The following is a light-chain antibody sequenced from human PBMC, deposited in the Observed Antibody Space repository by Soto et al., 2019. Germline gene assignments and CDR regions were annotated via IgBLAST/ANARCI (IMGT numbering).Light chain of an antibody. CDR3: SSYTSSSTLLYV. CDR2: DVS. J-gene: IGLJ1*01. CDR1: SSDVGGYNY. Sequence: QSALTQPASVSGSPGQSITISCTGTSSDVGGYNYVSWYQQHPGKAPKLMIYDVSNRPSGVSNRFSGSKSGNTASLTISGLQADDEADYYCSSYTSSSTLLYVFGPGTKLTVL. V-gene: IGLV2-14*01.